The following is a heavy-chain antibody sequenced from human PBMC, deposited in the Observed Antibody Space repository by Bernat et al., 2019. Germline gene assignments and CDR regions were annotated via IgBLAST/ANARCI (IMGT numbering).Heavy chain of an antibody. Sequence: QVQLVESGGGVVQPGRSLRLSCAASGFTFSNYGMHWVRQAPGKGLEWVAVIWYDGSDKCYADSVRGRFTISRDNSKNTLYLQMNSLRAEDTAVYYCARGSWGYYYGMDVWGQGTTVTVSS. CDR3: ARGSWGYYYGMDV. D-gene: IGHD1-26*01. V-gene: IGHV3-33*01. CDR2: IWYDGSDK. J-gene: IGHJ6*02. CDR1: GFTFSNYG.